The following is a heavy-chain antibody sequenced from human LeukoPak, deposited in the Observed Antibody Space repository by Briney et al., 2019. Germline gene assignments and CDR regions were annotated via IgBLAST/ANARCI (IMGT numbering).Heavy chain of an antibody. CDR1: GYTFTSYG. D-gene: IGHD2-15*01. J-gene: IGHJ1*01. V-gene: IGHV1-18*01. Sequence: ASEKVSCKASGYTFTSYGISWVRQAPGQGLEWMGRISAYNGNTNYAQKVQDRVTMTTDTSTSTAYMEIRNLTSDDTAVYYCARDSADCSGGSCYSAEYFQHWGQGTLVTVSS. CDR3: ARDSADCSGGSCYSAEYFQH. CDR2: ISAYNGNT.